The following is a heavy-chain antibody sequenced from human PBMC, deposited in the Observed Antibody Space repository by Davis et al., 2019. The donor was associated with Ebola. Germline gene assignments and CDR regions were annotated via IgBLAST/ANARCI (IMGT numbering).Heavy chain of an antibody. CDR1: GDGVSGNSGA. J-gene: IGHJ4*02. D-gene: IGHD5-12*01. Sequence: HSQTLSLTRAISGDGVSGNSGAWNWIRQSPSRGLEWLGRTYYTSKWYNDYAVSVKSRITISPDTSKNQLALQLDSVTPEDTVVYYCARGWLRSSFDYWGQGTLVTVSS. V-gene: IGHV6-1*01. CDR2: TYYTSKWYN. CDR3: ARGWLRSSFDY.